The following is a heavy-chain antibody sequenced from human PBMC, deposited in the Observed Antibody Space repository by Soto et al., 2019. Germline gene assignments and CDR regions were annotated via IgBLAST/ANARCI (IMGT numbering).Heavy chain of an antibody. J-gene: IGHJ6*03. D-gene: IGHD6-6*01. CDR3: ARARNMQLGPLAYYYYYMDV. CDR2: ISSNGGST. V-gene: IGHV3-64*01. Sequence: GGSLRLSCAASGFTFSSYAMHWVRQAPGKGLEYVSAISSNGGSTYYANSLKGIFTISRDNSKNTVYLQMGSLRAEDMAVYYCARARNMQLGPLAYYYYYMDVWGKGTTVTVSS. CDR1: GFTFSSYA.